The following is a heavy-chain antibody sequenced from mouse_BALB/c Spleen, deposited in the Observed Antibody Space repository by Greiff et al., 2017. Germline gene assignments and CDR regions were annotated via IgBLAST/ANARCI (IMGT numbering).Heavy chain of an antibody. Sequence: EVHLVESGPGLVKPGASVKMSCKASGYTFTSYVMHWVKQKPGQGLEWIGYINPYNDGTKYTEKFKGKATLTSDKSSSTAYMELSSLTSEDSAVYYCARGDWFAYWGQGTLVTVSA. J-gene: IGHJ3*01. CDR1: GYTFTSYV. CDR2: INPYNDGT. CDR3: ARGDWFAY. V-gene: IGHV1-14*01.